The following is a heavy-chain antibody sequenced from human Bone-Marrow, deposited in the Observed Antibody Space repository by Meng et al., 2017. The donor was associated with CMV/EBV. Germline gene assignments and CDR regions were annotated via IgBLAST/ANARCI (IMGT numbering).Heavy chain of an antibody. Sequence: ASVKVSCKASGYIFTSYDINWVRQATGQGLEWMGWMNPNSGNTGYAQKFQGRVTITRNTSINTAYMELSSLRSEDTAVYYCARGFGYSSSSDYWGQGNRVNGAS. CDR2: MNPNSGNT. J-gene: IGHJ4*02. CDR3: ARGFGYSSSSDY. CDR1: GYIFTSYD. D-gene: IGHD6-13*01. V-gene: IGHV1-8*03.